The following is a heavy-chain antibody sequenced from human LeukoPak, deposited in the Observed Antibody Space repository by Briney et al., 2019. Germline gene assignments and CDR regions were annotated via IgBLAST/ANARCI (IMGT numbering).Heavy chain of an antibody. CDR2: IYTSGST. V-gene: IGHV4-61*02. CDR1: GGSISSGSYY. Sequence: SETLSLTRTVSGGSISSGSYYWSWIRQPAGKGLEWIGRIYTSGSTNYNPSLKSRVTISVDTSKNQFSLKLSSVTAADTAVYYCARQSVSRRLQGFDYWGQGTLVTVSS. CDR3: ARQSVSRRLQGFDY. J-gene: IGHJ4*02. D-gene: IGHD5-24*01.